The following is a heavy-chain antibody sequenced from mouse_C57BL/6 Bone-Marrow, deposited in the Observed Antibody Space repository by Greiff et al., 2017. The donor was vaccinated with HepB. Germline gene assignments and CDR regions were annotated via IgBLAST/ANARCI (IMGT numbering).Heavy chain of an antibody. J-gene: IGHJ1*03. CDR2: IDPNSGGT. CDR3: ARVACNTTVVADYWYLDA. D-gene: IGHD1-1*01. Sequence: QVQLQQPGAELVKPGASVKLSCKASGSTFTSYWMHWVKQRTGRGLEWIGRIDPNSGGTKYNERFKSKATLSVDKPSSTADMQLSSLTSEDSAVYYCARVACNTTVVADYWYLDAWGTGTTVTASS. V-gene: IGHV1-72*01. CDR1: GSTFTSYW.